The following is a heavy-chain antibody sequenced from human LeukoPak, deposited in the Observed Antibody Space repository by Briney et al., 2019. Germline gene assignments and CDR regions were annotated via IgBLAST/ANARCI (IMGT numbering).Heavy chain of an antibody. Sequence: SETLSLTCSVSGGSISTFYWSWIRQPPGKGLEWIGYIYSNGGTNYNPSLKSRVTMSVDTSKNQFSLKLSSVTAADTAVYYCARGGSSGPGFDYWGQGTLVTVSS. J-gene: IGHJ4*02. CDR3: ARGGSSGPGFDY. D-gene: IGHD6-19*01. CDR1: GGSISTFY. CDR2: IYSNGGT. V-gene: IGHV4-59*12.